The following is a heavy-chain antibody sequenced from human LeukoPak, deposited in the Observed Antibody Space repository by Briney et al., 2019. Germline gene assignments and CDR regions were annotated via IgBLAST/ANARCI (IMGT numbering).Heavy chain of an antibody. V-gene: IGHV4-34*01. CDR1: GGSFSGYY. J-gene: IGHJ4*02. Sequence: SGTLSLTRAVYGGSFSGYYWSWIRQPPGKGLEWIGEINHSGDTNYNPSPKSRVTLSVDTSKNQFSLKLRSVTAADRAVYYCGRARGAEAIDSWGQGTLVTVSS. CDR2: INHSGDT. CDR3: GRARGAEAIDS. D-gene: IGHD6-25*01.